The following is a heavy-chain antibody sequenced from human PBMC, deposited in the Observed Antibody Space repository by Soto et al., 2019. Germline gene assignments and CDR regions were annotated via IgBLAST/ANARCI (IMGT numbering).Heavy chain of an antibody. CDR1: GGSISSGGYS. Sequence: LSLTCAVSGGSISSGGYSWSWIRQPPGKGLEWIGYIYHSGSTYYNPSLKSRVTISVDRSKNQFSLKLSSVTAADTAVYYCGRISSHGDYAYWGQGTLVTVSS. CDR2: IYHSGST. D-gene: IGHD4-17*01. V-gene: IGHV4-30-2*01. J-gene: IGHJ4*02. CDR3: GRISSHGDYAY.